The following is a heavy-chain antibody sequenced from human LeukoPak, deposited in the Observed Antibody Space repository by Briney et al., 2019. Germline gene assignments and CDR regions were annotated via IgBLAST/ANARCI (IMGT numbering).Heavy chain of an antibody. V-gene: IGHV3-21*01. D-gene: IGHD3/OR15-3a*01. CDR2: ISSSSSYI. CDR3: AKDGTDYYFDY. CDR1: GFTFSSYS. Sequence: GGSLRLSCAASGFTFSSYSMNWVRQAPGKGLEWVSSISSSSSYIYYADSVKGRFTISRDNSKNTLYLQMNSLRAEDTAVYYCAKDGTDYYFDYWGQGTLVTVSS. J-gene: IGHJ4*02.